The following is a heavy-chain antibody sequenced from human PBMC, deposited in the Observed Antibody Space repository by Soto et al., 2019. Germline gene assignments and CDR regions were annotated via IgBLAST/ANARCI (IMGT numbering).Heavy chain of an antibody. V-gene: IGHV3-33*01. CDR2: IYYDGNNK. CDR1: GFPFSAYG. D-gene: IGHD4-17*01. J-gene: IGHJ4*02. Sequence: QVHLVESGGGVVQPGRSLRLSCAASGFPFSAYGMHWVRQAPGKGLEWLAMIYYDGNNKYYAPSVEGRFTISRDNSKNTLYLPMNSLRVEDTAVYYCARVGGTVTSDYWGQGTLVIVSS. CDR3: ARVGGTVTSDY.